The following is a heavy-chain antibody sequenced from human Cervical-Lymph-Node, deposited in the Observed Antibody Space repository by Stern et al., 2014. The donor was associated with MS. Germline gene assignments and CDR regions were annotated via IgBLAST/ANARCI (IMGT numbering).Heavy chain of an antibody. D-gene: IGHD2-15*01. CDR3: ARDCSGGTCYINRGYSYYYYSGMDV. J-gene: IGHJ6*02. Sequence: VQLLESGGGLVKPGGSLRLSCVASGFTFSDHYMSWIRQAPGKGPEWLSSLSSNTNTKYYADSVKGRFTISRDNARNSLYLQMNSLRAEDTAMYYCARDCSGGTCYINRGYSYYYYSGMDVWGQGTTVAVSS. CDR2: LSSNTNTK. CDR1: GFTFSDHY. V-gene: IGHV3-11*01.